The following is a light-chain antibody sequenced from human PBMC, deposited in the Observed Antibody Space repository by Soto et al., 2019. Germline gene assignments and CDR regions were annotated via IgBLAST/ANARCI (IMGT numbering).Light chain of an antibody. CDR1: TSNIGNHY. J-gene: IGLJ2*01. Sequence: QSVLTQPPSVSAAPGQKVTISCSGGTSNIGNHYVSWYHHLPGTAPKLLIYDNNERPSGIPDRFSGSKSGTSATLGITGLQTGDEADYYCGTWDSSLSAVVFGGGTKVTVL. V-gene: IGLV1-51*01. CDR3: GTWDSSLSAVV. CDR2: DNN.